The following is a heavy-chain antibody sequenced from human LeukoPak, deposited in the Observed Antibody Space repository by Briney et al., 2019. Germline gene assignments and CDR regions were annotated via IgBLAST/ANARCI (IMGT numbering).Heavy chain of an antibody. D-gene: IGHD6-13*01. V-gene: IGHV4-61*05. CDR1: GGSISSSSYY. CDR3: AREQQLTTFYYYGMDV. Sequence: NPSETLSLTCTVSGGSISSSSYYWGWIRQPPGKGLEWIGYIYYSGSTNYNPSLKSRVTISVDTSKNQFSLKLSSVTAADTAVYYCAREQQLTTFYYYGMDVWGQGTTVTVSS. CDR2: IYYSGST. J-gene: IGHJ6*02.